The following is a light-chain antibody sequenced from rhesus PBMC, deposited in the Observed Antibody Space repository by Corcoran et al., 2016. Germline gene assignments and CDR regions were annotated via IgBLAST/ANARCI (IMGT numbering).Light chain of an antibody. J-gene: IGKJ1*01. CDR1: QGMSSW. V-gene: IGKV1-21*01. CDR2: KAS. Sequence: DIQMTQSPSSLSAPVGDTVTITCQASQGMSSWLAWYQQKPGKAPKLLSNKASSLQSGVPSRFRGSGSGTDFTLTISSLQPEDFATYYCQQYNSTPRTFGQGTKVEIK. CDR3: QQYNSTPRT.